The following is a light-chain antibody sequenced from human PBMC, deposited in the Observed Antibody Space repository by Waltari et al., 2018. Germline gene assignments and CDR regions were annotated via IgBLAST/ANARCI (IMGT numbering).Light chain of an antibody. CDR2: KVS. V-gene: IGKV2-30*01. J-gene: IGKJ2*01. Sequence: DVVMTQSPLSLPVTLGQPASISCRSSQSLVYSYGNTYLNWFQQRPGQSPSRLIYKVSNLDSWVPDRFSGSGSGTDDTLKISRVEAEDVGVYYCRQGTHWPASTTFGQGTKLEIK. CDR1: QSLVYSYGNTY. CDR3: RQGTHWPASTT.